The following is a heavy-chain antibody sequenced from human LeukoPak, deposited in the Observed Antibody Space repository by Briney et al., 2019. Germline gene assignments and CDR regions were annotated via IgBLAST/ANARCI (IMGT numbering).Heavy chain of an antibody. D-gene: IGHD2/OR15-2a*01. J-gene: IGHJ3*01. Sequence: PEGSLRLSCAGSGFTIGSYWMSWVRQAPGKGLEWVANIRQDGSEKYYVDSVKGRLTISRDNAKNSLYLQMNSLRAEDTGIYYCARAGYYGDDAFDLWGQGTMVTVSS. V-gene: IGHV3-7*01. CDR2: IRQDGSEK. CDR1: GFTIGSYW. CDR3: ARAGYYGDDAFDL.